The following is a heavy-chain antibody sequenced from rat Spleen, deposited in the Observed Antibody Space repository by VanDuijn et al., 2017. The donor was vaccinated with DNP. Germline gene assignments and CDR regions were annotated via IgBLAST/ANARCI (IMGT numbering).Heavy chain of an antibody. D-gene: IGHD1-9*01. V-gene: IGHV3-1*01. J-gene: IGHJ1*01. Sequence: EVQLQESGPGLVKPSQSLSLTCSVTGYSITSSYRWNWIRKFPGNKLEWIGYINYSGSTGYNPSPKSRISITRDKSKNQFFLQLNSVTTEDTATYYCARGVSSYYGYNSYWYFDFWGPGTMVTVSS. CDR3: ARGVSSYYGYNSYWYFDF. CDR2: INYSGST. CDR1: GYSITSSY.